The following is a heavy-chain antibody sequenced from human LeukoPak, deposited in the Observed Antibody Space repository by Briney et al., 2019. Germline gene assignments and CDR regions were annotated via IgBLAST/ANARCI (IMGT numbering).Heavy chain of an antibody. CDR1: GGSFRGYY. Sequence: SETLSLTCAVCGGSFRGYYWSWIRQPPGKGLEGIGEINHSGSTNYNPSLKSRVTISVDTSKTQFSLKLSSVTAADTAVYYCARGCIAAAGTRSVDWFDPWGQGTLVTVSS. D-gene: IGHD6-13*01. CDR2: INHSGST. V-gene: IGHV4-34*01. CDR3: ARGCIAAAGTRSVDWFDP. J-gene: IGHJ5*02.